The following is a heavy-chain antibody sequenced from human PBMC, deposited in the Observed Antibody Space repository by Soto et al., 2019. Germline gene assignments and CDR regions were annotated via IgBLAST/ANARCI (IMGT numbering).Heavy chain of an antibody. CDR3: AREDRYYYYGMDV. Sequence: QVQLQESGPGLVKPSETLSLTCTVSGGSISSYYWSWIRQPPGKGLEWIGYIYYSGSTNYNPSLKSRVTISVDTSKNQFSLQLRSVTAADTAVYYCAREDRYYYYGMDVWGQGTTVTVSS. CDR2: IYYSGST. J-gene: IGHJ6*02. CDR1: GGSISSYY. V-gene: IGHV4-59*01.